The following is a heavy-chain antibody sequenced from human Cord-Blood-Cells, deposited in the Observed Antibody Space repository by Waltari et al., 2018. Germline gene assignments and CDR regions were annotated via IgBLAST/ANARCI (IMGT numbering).Heavy chain of an antibody. Sequence: QVQLVQSGAAVKKPGASVKVSCKASGYTFTGYYLHWVRQAPGPGLAWMGWINPNSGGTNCAQKCQGRVTMTRDTSISTAYMELSRLRSEDTAVYYCARTGRLIVAAGTARYYYYYYMDVWGKGTTVTVSS. CDR2: INPNSGGT. J-gene: IGHJ6*03. D-gene: IGHD6-13*01. CDR3: ARTGRLIVAAGTARYYYYYYMDV. CDR1: GYTFTGYY. V-gene: IGHV1-2*02.